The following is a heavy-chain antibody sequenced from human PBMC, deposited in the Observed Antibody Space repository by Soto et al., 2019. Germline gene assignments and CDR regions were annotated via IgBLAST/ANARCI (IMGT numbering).Heavy chain of an antibody. V-gene: IGHV3-30*18. CDR2: ISYDGSNK. Sequence: GGSLRLSCAASGFTFSSYCMRWVRQAPGKGLEWVAVISYDGSNKYYADSVKGRFTISRDNSKNTLYLQMNSLRAEDTAVYYCANSTHYYDFWSGYSGGGFDPWGQGTLVTVSS. D-gene: IGHD3-3*01. J-gene: IGHJ5*02. CDR1: GFTFSSYC. CDR3: ANSTHYYDFWSGYSGGGFDP.